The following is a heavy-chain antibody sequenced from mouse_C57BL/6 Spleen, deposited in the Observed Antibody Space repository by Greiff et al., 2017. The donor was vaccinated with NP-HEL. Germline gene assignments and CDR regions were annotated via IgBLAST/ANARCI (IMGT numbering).Heavy chain of an antibody. J-gene: IGHJ1*03. CDR2: INPYNGDT. Sequence: EVQLQQSGPELVKPGDSVKISCKASGYSFTGYFMNWVMQSHGKSLEWIGRINPYNGDTFYNQKFKGKATLTVDKSSSTAHMELRSLTSEDSAVYYCARRVVATDWYFDVWGTGTTVTVSS. V-gene: IGHV1-20*01. CDR3: ARRVVATDWYFDV. CDR1: GYSFTGYF. D-gene: IGHD1-1*01.